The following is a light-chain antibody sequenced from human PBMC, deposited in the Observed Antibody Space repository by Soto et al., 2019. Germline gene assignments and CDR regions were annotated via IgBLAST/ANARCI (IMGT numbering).Light chain of an antibody. CDR2: SNN. CDR1: SSNIGSNT. Sequence: QSVLTQPPSASGTPGQRVTISCSGSSSNIGSNTVNWYQQLPGTAPKLLIYSNNQRPSGVPDRFSGSKSGTSASLAISGLQSEDEADYYCAAWDDRLNGRRYVFGTGTKVTVL. CDR3: AAWDDRLNGRRYV. J-gene: IGLJ1*01. V-gene: IGLV1-44*01.